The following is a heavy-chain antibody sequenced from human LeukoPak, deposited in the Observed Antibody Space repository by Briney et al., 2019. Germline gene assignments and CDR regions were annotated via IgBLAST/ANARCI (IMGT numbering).Heavy chain of an antibody. J-gene: IGHJ4*02. Sequence: ASVKVSCKASGYTFTSYDINWVRQATGQGLEWMGWMNPNSGNTGYAQKFQGRVTMTRNTSISTAYMELNSLRAEGTAVYYCAKDLLVGTWYSSSWSNYFDYWGQGTLVTVSS. D-gene: IGHD6-13*01. CDR2: MNPNSGNT. V-gene: IGHV1-8*01. CDR1: GYTFTSYD. CDR3: AKDLLVGTWYSSSWSNYFDY.